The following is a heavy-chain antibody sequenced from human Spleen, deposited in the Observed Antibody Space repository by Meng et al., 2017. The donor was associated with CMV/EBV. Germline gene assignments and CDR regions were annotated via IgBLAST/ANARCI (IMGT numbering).Heavy chain of an antibody. V-gene: IGHV3-21*01. J-gene: IGHJ4*02. CDR3: ARDGPGTEWGLLYYFDY. CDR1: GFTFSSYS. D-gene: IGHD1-26*01. Sequence: GESLKISCAASGFTFSSYSMNWVRQAPGKGLEWVSSISSSSSYIYYADSVKGRFTISRDNSKNTLYLQMNSLRAEDTAVYYCARDGPGTEWGLLYYFDYWGQGTLVTVSS. CDR2: ISSSSSYI.